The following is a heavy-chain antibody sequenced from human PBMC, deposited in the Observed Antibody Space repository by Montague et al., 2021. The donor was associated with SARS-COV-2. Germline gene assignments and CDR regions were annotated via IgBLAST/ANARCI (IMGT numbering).Heavy chain of an antibody. CDR3: AKGIVVVPAAVTSDY. J-gene: IGHJ4*02. V-gene: IGHV3-7*03. CDR2: INPDGSER. D-gene: IGHD2-2*01. CDR1: EFTFSSHW. Sequence: SLRLSCATSEFTFSSHWMSWVRQAPGKGLEWVANINPDGSERYYVDSVKGRFTISRDNAQNTLYLQMNSLRAEDTAAYYCAKGIVVVPAAVTSDYWGQGTLVTVSS.